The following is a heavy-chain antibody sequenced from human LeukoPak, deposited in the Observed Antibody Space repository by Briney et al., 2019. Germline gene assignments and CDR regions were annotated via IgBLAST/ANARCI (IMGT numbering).Heavy chain of an antibody. V-gene: IGHV4-59*01. CDR3: ARVAAVGTEYNWFDP. J-gene: IGHJ5*02. Sequence: SETLSLTCTVSGGSISSYYWSWIRQPPGKGLEWIGYVYYTGSTNYNPSLKSRVTISVDTSKNQFSLKLSSVTAADTAVYYCARVAAVGTEYNWFDPWGQGTLVTVSS. CDR2: VYYTGST. D-gene: IGHD6-13*01. CDR1: GGSISSYY.